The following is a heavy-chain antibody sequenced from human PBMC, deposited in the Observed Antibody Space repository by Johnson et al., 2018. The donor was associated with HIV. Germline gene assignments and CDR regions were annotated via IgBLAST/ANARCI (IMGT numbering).Heavy chain of an antibody. CDR2: IKQGGSEN. CDR1: GFTFSSYW. D-gene: IGHD1-7*01. V-gene: IGHV3-7*01. Sequence: VQLVESGGGLVQPGGSLRLSCVASGFTFSSYWMSWVRQAPGKGLEWVANIKQGGSENYYVDSVKGRFTITRENAKNSMSLQMNSLRAEDTAVYYCARTKLELREGAFDIWGQGTLVTVSS. CDR3: ARTKLELREGAFDI. J-gene: IGHJ3*02.